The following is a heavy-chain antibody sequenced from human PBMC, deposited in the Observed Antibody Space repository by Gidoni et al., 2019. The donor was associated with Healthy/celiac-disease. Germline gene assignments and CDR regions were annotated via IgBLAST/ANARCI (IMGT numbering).Heavy chain of an antibody. J-gene: IGHJ6*02. CDR1: GFTFSSYG. D-gene: IGHD4-17*01. CDR2: ISYDGSNK. CDR3: AKDQDYGDYYYYYYYGMDV. V-gene: IGHV3-30*18. Sequence: QVQLVESGGGVVQPGRSLRLSCAASGFTFSSYGMHWVRQAPGKGLEWEAVISYDGSNKYYADSVKGRFTISRDNSKNTLYLQMNSLRAEDTAVYYCAKDQDYGDYYYYYYYGMDVWGQGTTVTVSS.